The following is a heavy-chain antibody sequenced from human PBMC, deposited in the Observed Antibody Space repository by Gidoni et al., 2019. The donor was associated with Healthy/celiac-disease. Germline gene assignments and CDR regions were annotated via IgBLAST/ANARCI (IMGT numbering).Heavy chain of an antibody. CDR3: TPRPDYGEKDYYFDY. CDR1: GFTFSGSA. D-gene: IGHD4-17*01. J-gene: IGHJ4*02. V-gene: IGHV3-73*02. CDR2: SRSKANSYAT. Sequence: EVQLVESGGGLVQPGGSLKLSCAASGFTFSGSAMHWVRQASGKGLEWVGRSRSKANSYATAYAASVKGRFTISRDDSKNTAYLQMNSLKTEDTAVYYCTPRPDYGEKDYYFDYWGQGTLVTVSS.